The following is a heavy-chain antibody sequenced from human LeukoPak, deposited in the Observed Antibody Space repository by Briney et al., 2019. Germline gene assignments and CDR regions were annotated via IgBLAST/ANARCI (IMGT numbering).Heavy chain of an antibody. V-gene: IGHV4-39*07. D-gene: IGHD5-18*01. J-gene: IGHJ3*02. CDR2: IYYSGST. CDR3: ARSRSGYSYDHAAFEI. Sequence: PSETLSLTCTVSGGSISSSYYYWGWIRQPPGKGLEWIGSIYYSGSTTYNPSLRSRVTISVDTSRNQFSLKLSSVTAADTAVYYCARSRSGYSYDHAAFEIWGQGTVVTVSS. CDR1: GGSISSSYYY.